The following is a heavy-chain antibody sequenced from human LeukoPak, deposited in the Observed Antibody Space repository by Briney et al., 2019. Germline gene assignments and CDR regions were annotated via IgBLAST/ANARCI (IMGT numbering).Heavy chain of an antibody. D-gene: IGHD6-13*01. CDR1: GDSISNYY. J-gene: IGHJ4*02. V-gene: IGHV4-4*07. CDR2: IYTSGST. CDR3: AREAAAGTFYFDY. Sequence: SETLSLTCIVSGDSISNYYWSWIRQPAGKGLEWIGRIYTSGSTNYNPSLKSRVAMSVDTSKNQFSLKLTSVTAADTAVYYCAREAAAGTFYFDYWGQGTLVTVSS.